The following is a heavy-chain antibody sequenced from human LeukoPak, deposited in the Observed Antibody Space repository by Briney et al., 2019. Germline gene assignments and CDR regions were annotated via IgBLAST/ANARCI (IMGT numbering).Heavy chain of an antibody. V-gene: IGHV4-39*01. CDR2: MYYSGIS. D-gene: IGHD3-10*01. J-gene: IGHJ4*02. Sequence: SQTLSLICTVSGASISSGSYYWGWIRQPPGKGLEWIGSMYYSGISYYNPSLKSRVTISVDTSKNQFSLKLSSVTAADTAVYYCARLDYYGSGVDYWGQGTLVTVSS. CDR1: GASISSGSYY. CDR3: ARLDYYGSGVDY.